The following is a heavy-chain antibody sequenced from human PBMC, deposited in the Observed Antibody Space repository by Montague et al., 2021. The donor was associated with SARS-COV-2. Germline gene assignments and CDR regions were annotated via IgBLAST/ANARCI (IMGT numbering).Heavy chain of an antibody. D-gene: IGHD3-10*01. CDR3: ARLRDGVVPSPILGVGPYYSYYYMDV. J-gene: IGHJ6*03. CDR1: GTSFSGYY. CDR2: INHGGST. V-gene: IGHV4-34*01. Sequence: SETLSLTCAVHGTSFSGYYWNWICQPHGKGLEWTGEINHGGSTKYSPSRKSRLTITADTSKNQFSMKLTSAAAADTAVYYCARLRDGVVPSPILGVGPYYSYYYMDVWGKGTTVTVSS.